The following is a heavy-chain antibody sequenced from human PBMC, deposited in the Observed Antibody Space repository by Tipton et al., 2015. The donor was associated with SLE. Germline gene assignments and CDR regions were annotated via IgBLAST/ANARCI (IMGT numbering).Heavy chain of an antibody. Sequence: SLRLSCAASGITFSSYWMSWVRQAPGKGLEWVANIKQDGSEKYYVDSVKGRFTISRDNAKNSLYLQMNSLRAEDTAVYYCASPPYYGSGSYRPYWSFDLWGRGTLVTVSS. CDR2: IKQDGSEK. V-gene: IGHV3-7*01. CDR3: ASPPYYGSGSYRPYWSFDL. J-gene: IGHJ2*01. D-gene: IGHD3-10*01. CDR1: GITFSSYW.